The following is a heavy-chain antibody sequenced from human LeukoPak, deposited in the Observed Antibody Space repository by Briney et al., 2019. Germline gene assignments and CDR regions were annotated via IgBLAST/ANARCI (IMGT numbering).Heavy chain of an antibody. J-gene: IGHJ4*02. Sequence: ASVTVSCTASGYTFTSYAMHWVRQAPGQRLEWMGWINAGNGNTKYSQKFQGRVTITRDTSASTAYMELSSLRSEDTAVYYCARRDMVRGVPTPQFDYWGQGTLVTVSS. CDR3: ARRDMVRGVPTPQFDY. D-gene: IGHD3-10*01. CDR2: INAGNGNT. CDR1: GYTFTSYA. V-gene: IGHV1-3*01.